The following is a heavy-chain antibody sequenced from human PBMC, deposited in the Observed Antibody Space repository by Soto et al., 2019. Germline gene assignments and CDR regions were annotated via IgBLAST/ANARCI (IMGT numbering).Heavy chain of an antibody. J-gene: IGHJ4*02. CDR2: ILPVSAPP. Sequence: VKVSCKASGGTLNNYAINWVRQAPGQGLEWMGGILPVSAPPDYAQKFQGRVSITADHSTSTVYMELSRLKSDDTAVYFCATDSNYDVSNAFWGQGTLVTVSS. D-gene: IGHD3-3*01. V-gene: IGHV1-69*13. CDR3: ATDSNYDVSNAF. CDR1: GGTLNNYA.